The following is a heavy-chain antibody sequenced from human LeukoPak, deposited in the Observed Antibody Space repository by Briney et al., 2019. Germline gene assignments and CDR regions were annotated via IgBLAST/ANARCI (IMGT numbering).Heavy chain of an antibody. Sequence: GGSLRLSCAASGFTFSSYALHWVRQAPGKGLEWVAVISFDGSRKYYADSVKGRFTISRDNSKNTLYLQMNSLRAEDTAVYYCAKKRVAVAGTHYFDYWGQGTLVTVSS. V-gene: IGHV3-30-3*02. J-gene: IGHJ4*02. CDR2: ISFDGSRK. CDR1: GFTFSSYA. D-gene: IGHD6-19*01. CDR3: AKKRVAVAGTHYFDY.